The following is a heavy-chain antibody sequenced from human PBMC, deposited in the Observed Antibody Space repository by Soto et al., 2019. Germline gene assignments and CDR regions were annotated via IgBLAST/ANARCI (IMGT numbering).Heavy chain of an antibody. J-gene: IGHJ4*02. CDR3: ARRPSIINDVDF. Sequence: QITLKESGPTLVKPTQTLTLTCTFSGFSLNTSGVGVGWIRQPPGKALEWLALIYWSAEKRYRHSLQTRLTIANDTSRNQVVLTLTDMAPVDTATYFCARRPSIINDVDFWGQGTLVTVSS. CDR1: GFSLNTSGVG. V-gene: IGHV2-5*01. CDR2: IYWSAEK. D-gene: IGHD1-1*01.